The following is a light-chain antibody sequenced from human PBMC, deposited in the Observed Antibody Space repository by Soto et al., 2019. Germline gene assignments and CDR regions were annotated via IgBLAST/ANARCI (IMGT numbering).Light chain of an antibody. V-gene: IGLV1-40*01. J-gene: IGLJ2*01. CDR1: RSNIGAGYD. CDR3: QSYDSSLPMV. Sequence: QSVLTQPPSVSGAPGQRVTISCTGSRSNIGAGYDVHWYQQLPGAAPKLLIHANSDRPFGVLDRFSGSKSGTSASLAITGLQAEDEAYYYCQSYDSSLPMVIGEGTKVTVL. CDR2: ANS.